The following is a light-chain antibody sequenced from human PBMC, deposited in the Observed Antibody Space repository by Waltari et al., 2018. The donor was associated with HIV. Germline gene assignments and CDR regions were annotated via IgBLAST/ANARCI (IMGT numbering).Light chain of an antibody. J-gene: IGLJ1*01. CDR2: DVS. CDR3: SSYTSNSTLV. V-gene: IGLV2-14*03. Sequence: QSALTQPASVSGSPGQSITISCTGTSSAIGGYNYVSWYQQHPGKAPRLMIYDVSNRPSGVSNRFSGSKSGNTASLTISGLQAEDEADYYCSSYTSNSTLVFGTGTKVTVL. CDR1: SSAIGGYNY.